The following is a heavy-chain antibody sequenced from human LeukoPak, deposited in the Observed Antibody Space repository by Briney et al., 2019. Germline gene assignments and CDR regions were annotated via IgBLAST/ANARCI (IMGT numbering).Heavy chain of an antibody. CDR2: IKKDGSLK. V-gene: IGHV3-7*01. CDR1: GFAFDIYW. Sequence: GGSLRLSCAASGFAFDIYWMTWVRPAPGKGLEWVDNIKKDGSLKQYVDAVRGRFTVSRDNAKNSLYLQMNSLRADDTAVYYCVSLRVPTVRDYFDLWGQGTMDTVSS. CDR3: VSLRVPTVRDYFDL. D-gene: IGHD3-10*01. J-gene: IGHJ3*01.